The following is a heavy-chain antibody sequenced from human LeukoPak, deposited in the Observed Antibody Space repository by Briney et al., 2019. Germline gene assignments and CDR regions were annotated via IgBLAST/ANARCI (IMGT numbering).Heavy chain of an antibody. D-gene: IGHD6-13*01. CDR2: IIPIFGTA. J-gene: IGHJ4*02. Sequence: ASVKVSCKASGGTFSSYAISWVRQAPGQGLEWMGGIIPIFGTANYAQKFQGRVTITADESTSTAYMELSSLRSEDTAVYYCASELAAAGPFDYWGQGTLVTVSS. CDR1: GGTFSSYA. CDR3: ASELAAAGPFDY. V-gene: IGHV1-69*01.